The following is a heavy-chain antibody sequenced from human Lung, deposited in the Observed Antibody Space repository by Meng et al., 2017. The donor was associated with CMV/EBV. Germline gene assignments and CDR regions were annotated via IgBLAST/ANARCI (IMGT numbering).Heavy chain of an antibody. D-gene: IGHD3-10*01. J-gene: IGHJ5*02. V-gene: IGHV4-34*01. Sequence: QVQLQQWGAGLLKPSXXLSLTCAXYGGSFSGYYWSWIRQPPGKGLEWIGEINHSGSTNYNPSLKSRVTISVDTSKNQFSLKLSSVTAADTAVYYCARERGAGSTQRGWFDPWGQGTLVTVSS. CDR2: INHSGST. CDR3: ARERGAGSTQRGWFDP. CDR1: GGSFSGYY.